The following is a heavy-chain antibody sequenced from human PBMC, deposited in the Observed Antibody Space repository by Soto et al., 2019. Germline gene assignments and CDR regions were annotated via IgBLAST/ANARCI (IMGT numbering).Heavy chain of an antibody. J-gene: IGHJ4*02. V-gene: IGHV1-18*01. CDR2: ISAKNGDT. Sequence: QVQLVQSGAEVKKPGASVKVSCKASGYTFTSYAINWVRQAPGQGLEWMGWISAKNGDTNSAQKFQGRVTVTTDTSTSTAYMEVRSLRSDDTAVYYCARRGFDCWGQGTLVTVAS. D-gene: IGHD3-10*01. CDR1: GYTFTSYA. CDR3: ARRGFDC.